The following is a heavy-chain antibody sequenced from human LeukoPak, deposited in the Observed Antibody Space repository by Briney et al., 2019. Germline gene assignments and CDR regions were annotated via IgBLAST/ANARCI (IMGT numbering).Heavy chain of an antibody. Sequence: ASVKVSCKAPGGTFSSYAISWVRQAPGQGLEWMGRIIPIFGIANYAQKFQGRVTITADKSTSTAYMELSSLRSEDTAVYYCASGYRYGGSAYYYYGMDVWGQGTTVTVSS. V-gene: IGHV1-69*04. CDR1: GGTFSSYA. CDR2: IIPIFGIA. CDR3: ASGYRYGGSAYYYYGMDV. J-gene: IGHJ6*02. D-gene: IGHD5-18*01.